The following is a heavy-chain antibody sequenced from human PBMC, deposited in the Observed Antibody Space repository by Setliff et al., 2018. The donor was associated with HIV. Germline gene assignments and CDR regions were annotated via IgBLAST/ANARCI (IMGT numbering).Heavy chain of an antibody. Sequence: SETLSLTCDVSSGSVNNYWWTWIRQPPGKGLEWIGYIYYSGSTYYNPSLKSRVTISVDTSKNQFSLKLSSVTAADTAAYYCARGGYDYVWGSYRYPYYYYYMDVWGKGTTVTVSS. CDR1: SGSVNNYW. CDR3: ARGGYDYVWGSYRYPYYYYYMDV. V-gene: IGHV4-59*02. D-gene: IGHD3-16*02. J-gene: IGHJ6*03. CDR2: IYYSGST.